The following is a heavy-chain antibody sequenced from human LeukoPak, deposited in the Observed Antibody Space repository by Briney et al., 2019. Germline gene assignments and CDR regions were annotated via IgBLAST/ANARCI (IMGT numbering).Heavy chain of an antibody. CDR2: IYYSGST. V-gene: IGHV4-39*01. J-gene: IGHJ4*02. CDR3: ARHHALIYPPFDY. D-gene: IGHD3-3*01. Sequence: SETLSLTCTVSGGSLSSSSYYWGWIRQPPXKGLEWFGSIYYSGSTYYTPSLKSLVTISVDTSKNQFSLKLSSVTAADTAVYYCARHHALIYPPFDYWGQGTLVTVSS. CDR1: GGSLSSSSYY.